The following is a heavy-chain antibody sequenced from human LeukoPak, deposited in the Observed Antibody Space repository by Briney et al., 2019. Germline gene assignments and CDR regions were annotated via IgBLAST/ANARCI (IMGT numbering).Heavy chain of an antibody. CDR2: IIPIFGTA. D-gene: IGHD3-10*01. Sequence: SVKVSCKASGYTFTSYGISWVRQAPGQGLEWMGGIIPIFGTANYAQKFQGRVTITADESTSTVYMELSSLRSEDTAVYYCARNRRVVRGVIIVENYYYYMDVWGKGTTVTISS. CDR1: GYTFTSYG. CDR3: ARNRRVVRGVIIVENYYYYMDV. J-gene: IGHJ6*03. V-gene: IGHV1-69*13.